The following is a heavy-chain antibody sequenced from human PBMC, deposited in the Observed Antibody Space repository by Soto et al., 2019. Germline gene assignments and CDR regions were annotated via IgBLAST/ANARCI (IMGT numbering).Heavy chain of an antibody. CDR3: VKSRGGNNFDFFD. D-gene: IGHD5-12*01. Sequence: GSLRLSCSASGFTFSSYAMHWVRQAPGKGLEYVSGIRGNGDPPFYADSVKGRFTISRDNSKNTLYLQMSSLSADDTAVYYCVKSRGGNNFDFFDWGQGALVTVSS. V-gene: IGHV3-64D*06. J-gene: IGHJ4*02. CDR1: GFTFSSYA. CDR2: IRGNGDPP.